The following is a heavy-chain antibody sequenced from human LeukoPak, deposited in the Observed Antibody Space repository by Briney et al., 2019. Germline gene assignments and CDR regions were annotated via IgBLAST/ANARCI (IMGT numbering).Heavy chain of an antibody. CDR1: GFTFSSYG. CDR2: IWYDGSMI. Sequence: GSLRLSCAASGFTFSSYGMHWVRQAPGKGLEWVAVIWYDGSMIYYADSVKGRFTISRDNSNNTLYLQMNSLKGEDTAVYYCTKEFCGSRAACAGGSYYDFWGRGALVTVSS. V-gene: IGHV3-33*06. CDR3: TKEFCGSRAACAGGSYYDF. D-gene: IGHD2-15*01. J-gene: IGHJ2*01.